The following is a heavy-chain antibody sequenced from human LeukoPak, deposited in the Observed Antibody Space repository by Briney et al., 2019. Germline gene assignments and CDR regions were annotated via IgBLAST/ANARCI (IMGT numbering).Heavy chain of an antibody. CDR3: ARVVSQYGDYAWIVNWFDP. CDR1: GGSFSGYH. CDR2: IDHSGST. J-gene: IGHJ5*02. D-gene: IGHD4-17*01. Sequence: PSETLSLTCAVYGGSFSGYHWSWIRQPPGKGLEWIGEIDHSGSTNYNPSLKSRVTISVDTSKNQFSLKLSSVTAADTAVYYCARVVSQYGDYAWIVNWFDPWGQGTLVTVSS. V-gene: IGHV4-34*01.